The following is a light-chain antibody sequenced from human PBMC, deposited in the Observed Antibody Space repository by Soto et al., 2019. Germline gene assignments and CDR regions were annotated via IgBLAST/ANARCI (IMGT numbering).Light chain of an antibody. Sequence: DIQMTQSPSTLSASVGDRVTITCRASQSISSWLAWYQQRPGKAPNLLIYKASSLESGVPSRFSGSGSGTEFTLTISSLQPDDFATYYCQHYHSYPWTFGQGTKVEIK. CDR1: QSISSW. V-gene: IGKV1-5*03. CDR3: QHYHSYPWT. CDR2: KAS. J-gene: IGKJ1*01.